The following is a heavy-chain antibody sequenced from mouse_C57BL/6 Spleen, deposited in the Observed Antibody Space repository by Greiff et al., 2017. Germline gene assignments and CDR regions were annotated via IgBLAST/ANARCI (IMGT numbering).Heavy chain of an antibody. Sequence: QVQLQQSGAELAKPGASVKLSCKASGYTFTSYWMHWVKQRPGQGLEWIGYINPSSGYTKYNQKFKDKATLTADKSSSTAYMQLSSLTYGDSAGYYCARWGVYDYAGEYFCAIAYWGQGTSVTVSA. CDR3: ARWGVYDYAGEYFCAIAY. D-gene: IGHD2-4*01. V-gene: IGHV1-7*01. J-gene: IGHJ4*01. CDR1: GYTFTSYW. CDR2: INPSSGYT.